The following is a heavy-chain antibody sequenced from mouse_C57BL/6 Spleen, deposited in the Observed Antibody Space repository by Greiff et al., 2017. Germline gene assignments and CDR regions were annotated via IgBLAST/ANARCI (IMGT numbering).Heavy chain of an antibody. Sequence: QVQLQQSGAELVRPGTSVKMSCKASGYTFTNYWIGWAKQRPGHGLEWIGDIYPGGGYTNYNEKFKGKATLTADKSSSTAYMQFSSLTSEDSAIYYCARGDYYGSRVWYFDVWGTGTTVTVSS. V-gene: IGHV1-63*01. CDR2: IYPGGGYT. CDR3: ARGDYYGSRVWYFDV. J-gene: IGHJ1*03. CDR1: GYTFTNYW. D-gene: IGHD1-1*01.